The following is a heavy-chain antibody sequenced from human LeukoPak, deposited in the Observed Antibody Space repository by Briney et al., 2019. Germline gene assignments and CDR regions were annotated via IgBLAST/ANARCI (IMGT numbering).Heavy chain of an antibody. V-gene: IGHV4-38-2*01. D-gene: IGHD3-3*01. CDR3: ARHNNFWSGYYTHNIFDY. CDR2: IYHSGST. CDR1: GYSISSGYY. J-gene: IGHJ4*02. Sequence: SETLSLTCAVSGYSISSGYYWGWIRQPPGKGLEWIGGIYHSGSTYYNPSLKSRVTISVDTSKNQFSLKLSSVTAADTAVYYCARHNNFWSGYYTHNIFDYWGQGTLVTVSS.